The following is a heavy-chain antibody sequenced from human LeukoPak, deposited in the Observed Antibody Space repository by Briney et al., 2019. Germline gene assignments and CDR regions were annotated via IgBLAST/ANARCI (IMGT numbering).Heavy chain of an antibody. CDR3: ARLQRGGTYWLYYFDS. V-gene: IGHV4-34*01. CDR1: GGSFSGYY. Sequence: PSETLSLTCAVYGGSFSGYYWSWIRQPPGKGLEWIGEINHSGSTNYNPSLKSRVTISVDTSKNQFSLKLTSVTAADTAVYYCARLQRGGTYWLYYFDSWGQGTLVTVSS. D-gene: IGHD1-26*01. J-gene: IGHJ4*02. CDR2: INHSGST.